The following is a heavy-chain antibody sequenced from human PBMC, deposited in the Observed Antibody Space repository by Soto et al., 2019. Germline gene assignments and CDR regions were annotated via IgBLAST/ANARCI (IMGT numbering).Heavy chain of an antibody. CDR2: KSNDGSNT. Sequence: QVQVVESGGGVVQPGKSLRLSCAASAFTLSKFVMHWVRQAPGRGLEWVAVKSNDGSNTFYADSVKGRFTISRDNSKNTVYLQMNSLRTEDTAVYYCARGNLDVWGQGTTVTVSS. CDR1: AFTLSKFV. V-gene: IGHV3-30-3*01. D-gene: IGHD1-7*01. CDR3: ARGNLDV. J-gene: IGHJ6*02.